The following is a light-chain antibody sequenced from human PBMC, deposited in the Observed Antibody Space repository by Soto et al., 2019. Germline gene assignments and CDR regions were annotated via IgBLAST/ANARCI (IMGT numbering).Light chain of an antibody. CDR3: QSYDSSLCGVV. Sequence: QSVLTQPPSVSGAPGQRVTISCTGSSSNIGAGYDVHWYQQLPGTAPKLLIYGNSNRPSGVPDRFSGSKSGTSASLAITGLQAEDEAEYYGQSYDSSLCGVVFGGGTKLTVL. CDR1: SSNIGAGYD. CDR2: GNS. V-gene: IGLV1-40*01. J-gene: IGLJ3*02.